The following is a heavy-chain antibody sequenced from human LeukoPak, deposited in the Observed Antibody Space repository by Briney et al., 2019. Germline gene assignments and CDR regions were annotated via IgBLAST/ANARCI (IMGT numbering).Heavy chain of an antibody. CDR2: ISAYNGNT. D-gene: IGHD6-6*01. CDR1: GYTFTSYG. J-gene: IGHJ4*02. CDR3: ARVLEYWGYSSSSLPDY. V-gene: IGHV1-18*01. Sequence: GASVKVSCKASGYTFTSYGISWVRQDPGQGLEWMGWISAYNGNTNYAQKLQGRVTMTTDTSTSTAYMELRSLRSDDTAVYYCARVLEYWGYSSSSLPDYWGQGTLVTVSS.